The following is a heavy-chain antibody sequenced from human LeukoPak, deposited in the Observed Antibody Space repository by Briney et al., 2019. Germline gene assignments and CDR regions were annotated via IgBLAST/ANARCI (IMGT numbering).Heavy chain of an antibody. V-gene: IGHV3-66*01. Sequence: PGGSLRLSCAASGFTFSSYSMNWVRQAPGKGLEWVSVIYSGGSTYYADSVKGRFTISRDNSKNTLYLQMNSLRAEDTAVYYCARGSYYDSSGSIDYWGQGTLVTVSS. J-gene: IGHJ4*02. D-gene: IGHD3-22*01. CDR3: ARGSYYDSSGSIDY. CDR1: GFTFSSYS. CDR2: IYSGGST.